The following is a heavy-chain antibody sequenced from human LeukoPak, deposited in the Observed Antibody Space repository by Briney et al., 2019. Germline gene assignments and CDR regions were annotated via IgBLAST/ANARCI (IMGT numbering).Heavy chain of an antibody. Sequence: SGPTLVIPTQTLTLTCTFSGFSLYSSGVGVGWIRQPPGRALEWLAVIYWDGDKRYNPSLRSRLTMSKDASRNQVFLVVANMDPVDTATYYCAHRRPGHLTGWDNSYFDNWGPGTLVTDSS. D-gene: IGHD1/OR15-1a*01. CDR1: GFSLYSSGVG. V-gene: IGHV2-5*02. J-gene: IGHJ4*02. CDR2: IYWDGDK. CDR3: AHRRPGHLTGWDNSYFDN.